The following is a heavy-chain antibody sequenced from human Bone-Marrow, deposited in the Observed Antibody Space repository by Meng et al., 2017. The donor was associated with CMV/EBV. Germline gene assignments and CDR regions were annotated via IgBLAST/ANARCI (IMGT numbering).Heavy chain of an antibody. CDR1: GFTFSSYA. Sequence: GGSLRLSCAASGFTFSSYAMHWVRQAPGKGLEWVAVISYDGSNKYYADSVKGRFTISRDNSKHTLNLQMNSLRAEDTAVYYCARSDDRYYYYGMDVWGQGTTVTVSS. CDR3: ARSDDRYYYYGMDV. V-gene: IGHV3-30*04. J-gene: IGHJ6*02. CDR2: ISYDGSNK.